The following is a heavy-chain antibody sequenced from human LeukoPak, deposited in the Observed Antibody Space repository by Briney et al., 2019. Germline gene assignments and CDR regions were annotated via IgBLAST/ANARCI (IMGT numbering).Heavy chain of an antibody. V-gene: IGHV1-8*01. CDR1: GYTFTSYE. CDR3: ARGAKEPTIEYYYYYYMDV. Sequence: ASVKVSCKASGYTFTSYEINWVRQATGQGLEWMGWMNPNSGNTGYAQKFQGRVTMTRNTSISTVYMELSSLRSEDTAVYYCARGAKEPTIEYYYYYYMDVWGKGTTVTISS. CDR2: MNPNSGNT. J-gene: IGHJ6*03.